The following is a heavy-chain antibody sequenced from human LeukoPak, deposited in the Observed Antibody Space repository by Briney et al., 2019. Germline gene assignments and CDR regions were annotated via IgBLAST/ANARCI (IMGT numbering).Heavy chain of an antibody. D-gene: IGHD3-22*01. J-gene: IGHJ3*02. Sequence: SETLSLTCTVSGGSISSYYWSWIRQPPGKGLEWIGYIYYSGSTNYNPSLKSRVTISVDTSKNQFSLKLSSVTAADTAVYYCARPLYYYDSSGFDAFDIWGQGTMVTVSS. V-gene: IGHV4-59*08. CDR1: GGSISSYY. CDR3: ARPLYYYDSSGFDAFDI. CDR2: IYYSGST.